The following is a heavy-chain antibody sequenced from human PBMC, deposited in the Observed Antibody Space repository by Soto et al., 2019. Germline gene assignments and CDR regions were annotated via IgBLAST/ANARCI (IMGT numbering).Heavy chain of an antibody. V-gene: IGHV3-30*04. Sequence: GGSLRLSCAASGFTFSDYPMHWVRQAPGKGLEWVAVISYDGRVKYYVDSVKGRFTISRDVSKNTLYLQMNSLRVYDTAVYYCARDFIVGAPDYFDYWGQGTLVTVSS. CDR2: ISYDGRVK. CDR3: ARDFIVGAPDYFDY. J-gene: IGHJ4*02. D-gene: IGHD1-26*01. CDR1: GFTFSDYP.